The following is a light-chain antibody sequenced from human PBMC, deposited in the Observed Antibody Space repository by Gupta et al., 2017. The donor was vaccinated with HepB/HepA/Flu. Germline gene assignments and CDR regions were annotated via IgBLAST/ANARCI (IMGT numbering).Light chain of an antibody. J-gene: IGLJ2*01. CDR3: QSYDSSLSGWV. V-gene: IGLV1-40*01. CDR2: GNS. CDR1: SSNIGAGYD. Sequence: SVLTQPPSVSGAPGQRVNISCTGSSSNIGAGYDVHWYQQLPGTAPKLLIYGNSNRPSGVPDRFSGSKSGTSASLAITGLQAEDEADYYCQSYDSSLSGWVFGGGTKLTVL.